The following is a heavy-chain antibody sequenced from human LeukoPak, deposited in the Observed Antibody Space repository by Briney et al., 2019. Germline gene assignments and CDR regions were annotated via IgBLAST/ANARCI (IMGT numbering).Heavy chain of an antibody. J-gene: IGHJ3*02. CDR1: GFTFSSYA. V-gene: IGHV3-74*01. D-gene: IGHD3-16*01. CDR3: ARVRDYDYVWGRREDAFDI. CDR2: INSVGSST. Sequence: GGSLRLSCAASGFTFSSYAMHWVRQAPGKGLVWVSRINSVGSSTNYADSVKGRFTISRDNAKNMLHLQMNSLRAEDTAVYYCARVRDYDYVWGRREDAFDIWGQGTMVTVSS.